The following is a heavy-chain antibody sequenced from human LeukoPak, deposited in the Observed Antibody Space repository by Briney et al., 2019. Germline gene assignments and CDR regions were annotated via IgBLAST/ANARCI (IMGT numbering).Heavy chain of an antibody. CDR3: ARDGYGGNWYYCDY. CDR1: GFTFSSYW. D-gene: IGHD4-23*01. Sequence: GGSLRLSCAASGFTFSSYWMSWVRQAPGKGLEWVANIKQDGSEKYYVDSVKGRFTISRDNAKNSLYLQMNSLRAEDTAVYYCARDGYGGNWYYCDYWGQGTLVTVSS. CDR2: IKQDGSEK. J-gene: IGHJ4*02. V-gene: IGHV3-7*01.